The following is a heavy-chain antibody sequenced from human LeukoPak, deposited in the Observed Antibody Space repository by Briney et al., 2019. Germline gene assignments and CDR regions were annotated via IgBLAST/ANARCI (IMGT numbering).Heavy chain of an antibody. V-gene: IGHV1-2*06. CDR2: INPNSGGT. D-gene: IGHD3-22*01. CDR1: GGTFSSYA. J-gene: IGHJ4*02. Sequence: ASVKVSCKASGGTFSSYAISWVRQAPGQGLEWMGRINPNSGGTNYAQKFQGRVTMTRDTSISTAYMELSRLRPDDTAVYYCARDLGYYDSSGYWTFSYWGQGTLVTVSS. CDR3: ARDLGYYDSSGYWTFSY.